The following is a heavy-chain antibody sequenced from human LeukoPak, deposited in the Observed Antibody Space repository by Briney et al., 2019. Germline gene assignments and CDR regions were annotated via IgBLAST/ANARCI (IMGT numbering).Heavy chain of an antibody. J-gene: IGHJ4*02. V-gene: IGHV3-7*01. CDR1: GFNFGRFR. Sequence: GGSLRLSCATSGFNFGRFRMSWVRQAPGKGLEWVANINQDGGETYYVGSVKGRFTISRDNPKNSLYLQMNSLRAEDTAVYYCARDKSYFDYWGQGTLVTVSS. CDR3: ARDKSYFDY. CDR2: INQDGGET.